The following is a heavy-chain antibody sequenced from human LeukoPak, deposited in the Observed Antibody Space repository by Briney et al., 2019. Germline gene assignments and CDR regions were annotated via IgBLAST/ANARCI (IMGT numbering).Heavy chain of an antibody. CDR3: AKSDCSSTSCYLSDY. D-gene: IGHD2-2*01. J-gene: IGHJ4*02. CDR1: GLTFSSYA. V-gene: IGHV3-23*01. Sequence: GGSLRLSCAASGLTFSSYAMSWVRQAPGKGLEWVSAISGSGGSTYYADSVKGRFTISRDNSKNTLYLQMNSLRAEDTAVYYCAKSDCSSTSCYLSDYWGQGTLVTVSS. CDR2: ISGSGGST.